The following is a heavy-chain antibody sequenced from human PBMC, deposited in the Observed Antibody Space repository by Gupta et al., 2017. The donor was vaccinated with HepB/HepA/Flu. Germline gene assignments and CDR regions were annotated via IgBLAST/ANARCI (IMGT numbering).Heavy chain of an antibody. CDR3: ARDDDLPGNNVDY. J-gene: IGHJ4*02. V-gene: IGHV3-33*01. D-gene: IGHD1/OR15-1a*01. Sequence: QVQLEESGGGVVQRGRSMTLSCSASGFIFSRYAMTWVRQAPGKGLEWLAVILNDGSKAWQADSVKGRFTISRDNTGNTLYLRMTSLRADDTAVYYCARDDDLPGNNVDYWGQGTLVTVAS. CDR1: GFIFSRYA. CDR2: ILNDGSKA.